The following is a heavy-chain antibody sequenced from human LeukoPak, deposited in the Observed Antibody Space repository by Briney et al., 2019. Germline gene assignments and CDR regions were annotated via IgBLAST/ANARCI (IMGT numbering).Heavy chain of an antibody. CDR1: GFTFSSYA. V-gene: IGHV3-30*04. CDR3: ARDPGYDRPPSWYFDY. CDR2: ISYDGSNK. D-gene: IGHD5-12*01. Sequence: GRSLRLSCAASGFTFSSYAMHWVRQAPGKGLEWVAVISYDGSNKYYADSVKGRFTISRDNSKNTLYLQMNSLRAEDTAVYYCARDPGYDRPPSWYFDYWGQGTLVTVSS. J-gene: IGHJ4*02.